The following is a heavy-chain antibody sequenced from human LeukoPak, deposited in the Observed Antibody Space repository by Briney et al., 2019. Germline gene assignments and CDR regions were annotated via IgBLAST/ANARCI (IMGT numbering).Heavy chain of an antibody. Sequence: SETLSLTYTVSGGSISSSSYYCGSIRQPPGRGLEWIGSIYYSGSTYYNPSLKSRVTISVDTSKNQFSLKLSSVTAADTAVYYCIVGAFEYYFDYWGQGTLVTVSS. CDR2: IYYSGST. J-gene: IGHJ4*02. D-gene: IGHD1-26*01. CDR1: GGSISSSSYY. V-gene: IGHV4-39*01. CDR3: IVGAFEYYFDY.